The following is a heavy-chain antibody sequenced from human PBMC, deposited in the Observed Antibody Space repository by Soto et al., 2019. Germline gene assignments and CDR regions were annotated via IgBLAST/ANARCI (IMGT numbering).Heavy chain of an antibody. CDR2: INHSGST. Sequence: SETLSLTCAVYGGSFSGYYWSWIRQPPGKGLEWIGEINHSGSTNYNPSLKGRVTISVDTSKNQFSLKLSSVTAADTAVYYCALRHNVRYYFDYWGQGTLVTVSS. CDR3: ALRHNVRYYFDY. CDR1: GGSFSGYY. D-gene: IGHD4-17*01. V-gene: IGHV4-34*01. J-gene: IGHJ4*02.